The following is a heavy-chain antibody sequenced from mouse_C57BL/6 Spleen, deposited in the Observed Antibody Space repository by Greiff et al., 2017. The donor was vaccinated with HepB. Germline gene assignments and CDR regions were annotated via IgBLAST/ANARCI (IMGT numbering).Heavy chain of an antibody. CDR1: GYAFSSSW. J-gene: IGHJ2*01. Sequence: VKLVESGPELVKPGASVKISCKASGYAFSSSWMNWVKQRPGKGLEWIGRIYPGDGDTNYNEKFKGKATLTADKSSSTAYMQLSSLTSEDSAVYFCASYGYYDFDYWGQGTTLTVSS. D-gene: IGHD2-3*01. V-gene: IGHV1-82*01. CDR2: IYPGDGDT. CDR3: ASYGYYDFDY.